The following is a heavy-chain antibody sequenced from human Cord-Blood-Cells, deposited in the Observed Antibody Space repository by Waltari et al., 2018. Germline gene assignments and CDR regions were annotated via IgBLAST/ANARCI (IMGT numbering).Heavy chain of an antibody. CDR3: ARIGNCSSTSCYGGGFDP. J-gene: IGHJ5*02. Sequence: QVQLVQSGAEVKKPGASVTVSCKASGYTFTSYAINWSRKATGQGREWMGWMNPNSGNTGYAQKFQGRVTMTRNTSISTAYMERSSLRSEDTAVYYCARIGNCSSTSCYGGGFDPWGQGTLVTVSS. CDR1: GYTFTSYA. CDR2: MNPNSGNT. D-gene: IGHD2-2*01. V-gene: IGHV1-8*01.